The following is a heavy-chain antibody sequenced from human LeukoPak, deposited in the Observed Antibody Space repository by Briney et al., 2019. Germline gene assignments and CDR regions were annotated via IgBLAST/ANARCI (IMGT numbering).Heavy chain of an antibody. CDR2: ISHSGSAE. Sequence: GGSLRPSCAASGFSFSSYSMNWVRQAPGKGLEWISYISHSGSAEHYTDSVKGRFTISRDNAKNALYLQMNSLRAEDTAVYFCARDYVFAFDYWSQGTLVTVSS. V-gene: IGHV3-48*01. CDR3: ARDYVFAFDY. D-gene: IGHD3-10*02. J-gene: IGHJ4*02. CDR1: GFSFSSYS.